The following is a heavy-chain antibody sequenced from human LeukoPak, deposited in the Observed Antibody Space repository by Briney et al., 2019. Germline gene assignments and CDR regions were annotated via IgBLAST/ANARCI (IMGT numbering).Heavy chain of an antibody. D-gene: IGHD3-10*01. V-gene: IGHV3-7*01. CDR3: ARDSPSLWFGEYHYFDY. J-gene: IGHJ4*02. Sequence: GGSLRLSCAASGFTFSSYWMSWVRQAPGKGLEWVANIKQDGSEKYYVDSVKGRFTISRDNAKNSLYLQMNSLRAEDTAVYYCARDSPSLWFGEYHYFDYWGQGTLVTVSS. CDR1: GFTFSSYW. CDR2: IKQDGSEK.